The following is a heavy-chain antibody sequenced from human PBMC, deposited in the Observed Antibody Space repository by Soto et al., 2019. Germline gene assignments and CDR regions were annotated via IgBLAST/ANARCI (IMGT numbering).Heavy chain of an antibody. J-gene: IGHJ4*02. V-gene: IGHV4-39*01. CDR2: IYYSGST. CDR1: GGSISSSSYY. D-gene: IGHD1-26*01. Sequence: KTSETLSLTCSVSGGSISSSSYYWGWIRQPPGKGLEWIGTIYYSGSTYYNPSLKSRATISVDTSKNQFSLKLSSVTAADTAVYYCARQVGGTFDYWGQGALVTVSS. CDR3: ARQVGGTFDY.